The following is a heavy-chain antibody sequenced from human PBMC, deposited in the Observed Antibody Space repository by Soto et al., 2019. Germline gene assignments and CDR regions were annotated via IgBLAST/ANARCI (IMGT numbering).Heavy chain of an antibody. J-gene: IGHJ4*02. V-gene: IGHV4-31*03. Sequence: SETLTLTCTVSGGSISSGGYYWSWIRQHPGKGLEWIGYIYYSGSTYYNPSLKSRVTISVDTSKNQFSLKLSSVTAADTAVYYCAREGSYGPFDYWGQGTLVTVSS. CDR2: IYYSGST. D-gene: IGHD5-18*01. CDR1: GGSISSGGYY. CDR3: AREGSYGPFDY.